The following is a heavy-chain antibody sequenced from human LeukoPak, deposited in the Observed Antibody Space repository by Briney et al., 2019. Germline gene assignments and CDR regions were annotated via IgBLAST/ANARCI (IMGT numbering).Heavy chain of an antibody. CDR2: ISSSGTTV. J-gene: IGHJ4*02. Sequence: GGSPRLSCAASGFTFSSYEMNWVRQAPGKGLEWVSYISSSGTTVYYADSVKGRFTISRDNAKNSLFLQMNSLRAEDTALYYCAGDTRYCSGGGCYIGYYFDYWGQGTLVTVSS. V-gene: IGHV3-48*03. D-gene: IGHD2-15*01. CDR3: AGDTRYCSGGGCYIGYYFDY. CDR1: GFTFSSYE.